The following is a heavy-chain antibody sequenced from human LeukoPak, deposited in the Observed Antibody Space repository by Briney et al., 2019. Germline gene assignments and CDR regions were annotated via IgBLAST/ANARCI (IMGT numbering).Heavy chain of an antibody. V-gene: IGHV4-59*01. Sequence: SETLSLTCTVSGGSISSYYWSWIRQPPGKGLEWVGYIYYSGSTNYNPSLKNRVTISVDTSKNQFSLKLSSVTAADTAVYYCARAYSTYYDFWSGSPGLYYGMDVWGQGTTVTVSS. CDR1: GGSISSYY. CDR2: IYYSGST. J-gene: IGHJ6*02. D-gene: IGHD3-3*01. CDR3: ARAYSTYYDFWSGSPGLYYGMDV.